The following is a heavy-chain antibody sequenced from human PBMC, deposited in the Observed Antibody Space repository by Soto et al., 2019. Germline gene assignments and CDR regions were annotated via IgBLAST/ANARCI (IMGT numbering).Heavy chain of an antibody. J-gene: IGHJ3*02. Sequence: SVKVSCKASGFTFTSSAVQCVLQSRGQRLEWIGWVVVGSGNTNYAQKFQERVTITRDMSTSTAYMELSSLRSEDTAVYYCAAGTAMVQYAFDIWGQGTMVTVSS. V-gene: IGHV1-58*01. CDR2: VVVGSGNT. D-gene: IGHD5-18*01. CDR1: GFTFTSSA. CDR3: AAGTAMVQYAFDI.